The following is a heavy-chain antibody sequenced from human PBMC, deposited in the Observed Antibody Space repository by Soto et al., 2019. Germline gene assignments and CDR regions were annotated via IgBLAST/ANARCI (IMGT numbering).Heavy chain of an antibody. V-gene: IGHV3-21*01. D-gene: IGHD3-22*01. CDR1: GFSFSAYS. CDR2: ISTGSDYI. Sequence: QLVESGGGLVKPGGSLRLSCAASGFSFSAYSMTWVHQAPGKGLEWVSAISTGSDYIFYADSVKGRFTISRDNAKNSLYLQMDSLRAEDTSVYYCARRYYYDSSDFRPIDIWGQGTMVTVSS. CDR3: ARRYYYDSSDFRPIDI. J-gene: IGHJ3*02.